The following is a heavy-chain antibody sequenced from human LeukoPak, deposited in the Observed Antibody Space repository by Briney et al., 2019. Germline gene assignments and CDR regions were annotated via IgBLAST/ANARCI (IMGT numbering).Heavy chain of an antibody. V-gene: IGHV1-69*13. D-gene: IGHD3-22*01. CDR2: IIPILGTA. Sequence: SVKVSCKASGGTFSSYAISWVRQAPGQGLEWMGGIIPILGTANYAQKFQGRVTITADESTSTAYMELSGLRSDDTAVYYCARGGSSGYYYQAFDYWGQGTLVTVSS. CDR1: GGTFSSYA. CDR3: ARGGSSGYYYQAFDY. J-gene: IGHJ4*02.